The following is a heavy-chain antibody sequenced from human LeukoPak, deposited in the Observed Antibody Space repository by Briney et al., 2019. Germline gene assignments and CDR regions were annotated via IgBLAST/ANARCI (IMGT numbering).Heavy chain of an antibody. CDR1: GGSISSSSYY. D-gene: IGHD3-16*01. CDR2: IHTSGSA. CDR3: ARDWDLFGNWFDP. Sequence: NPSETLSLTCTVSGGSISSSSYYWSWIRQPAGKRLEWIGRIHTSGSANYNPSLKSRVIISLETSKNQFSLRLTSVTAADTAVYYCARDWDLFGNWFDPWGQGTLVTVSS. J-gene: IGHJ5*02. V-gene: IGHV4-61*02.